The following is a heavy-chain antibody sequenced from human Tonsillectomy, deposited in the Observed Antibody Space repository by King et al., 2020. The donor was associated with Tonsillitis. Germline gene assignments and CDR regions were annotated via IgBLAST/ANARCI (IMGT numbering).Heavy chain of an antibody. Sequence: QLQESGPGLVKPSETLSLTCTVSGGSISSYYWSWFRQPAGKGLEGIGRIYTSGSTNYNPSLKIRVTMSVVTSKNQFSLKLSSVPAADTAVYYCARDWDYGSGSASLDYWGQGTLVTVSS. CDR1: GGSISSYY. J-gene: IGHJ4*02. CDR3: ARDWDYGSGSASLDY. V-gene: IGHV4-4*07. D-gene: IGHD3-10*01. CDR2: IYTSGST.